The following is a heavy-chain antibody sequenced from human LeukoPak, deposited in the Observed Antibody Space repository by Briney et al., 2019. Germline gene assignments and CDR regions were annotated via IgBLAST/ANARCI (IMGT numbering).Heavy chain of an antibody. CDR1: GFTFSSYA. D-gene: IGHD2-15*01. V-gene: IGHV3-23*01. CDR2: ISGSGGST. J-gene: IGHJ4*02. CDR3: AKAIEFGGGNY. Sequence: GGSLRLSCAASGFTFSSYAMSWVRQAPGKGLEWVLAISGSGGSTYYADSVKGRFTISRDNSKNTLYLQMNSLRAEDTAVYYCAKAIEFGGGNYWGQGTLVTVSS.